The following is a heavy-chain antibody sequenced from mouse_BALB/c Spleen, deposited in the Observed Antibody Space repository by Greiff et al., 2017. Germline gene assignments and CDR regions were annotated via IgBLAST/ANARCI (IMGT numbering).Heavy chain of an antibody. CDR1: GFDFSRYW. V-gene: IGHV4-1*02. Sequence: EVQLQESGGGLVQPGGSLKLSCAASGFDFSRYWMSWVRQAPGKGLEWIGEINPDSSTINYTPSLKDKFIISRDNAKNTLYLQMSKVRSEDTALYYCARRTVVADYYAMDYWGQGTSVTVSS. CDR2: INPDSSTI. D-gene: IGHD1-1*01. J-gene: IGHJ4*01. CDR3: ARRTVVADYYAMDY.